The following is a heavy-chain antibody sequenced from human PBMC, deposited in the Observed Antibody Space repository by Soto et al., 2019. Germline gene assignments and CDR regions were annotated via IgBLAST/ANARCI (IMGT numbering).Heavy chain of an antibody. CDR1: GFTFSSYA. J-gene: IGHJ4*02. Sequence: EVQLVESGGGLVQPGGSLRLSCAASGFTFSSYAMHWVRQAPGKGLEYVSAISSNGGSTYYANSVKGRFTISRDTSKNTLDLQMGSRRAEDIAVYYCGRGPGYYFDYWGQGTLVTVSS. V-gene: IGHV3-64*01. CDR2: ISSNGGST. CDR3: GRGPGYYFDY.